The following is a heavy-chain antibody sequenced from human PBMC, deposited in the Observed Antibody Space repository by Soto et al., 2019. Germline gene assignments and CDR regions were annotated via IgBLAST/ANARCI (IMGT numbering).Heavy chain of an antibody. Sequence: QITLKESGPTLVKPTQTLTLTCTFSGFSLSTSGVSVGWIRQPPGQALECLAVIYWDDDKRYRPSLQSRLTVTKDTSKNQVVLTMTNMDPVDTAKYYCTHRRGLGELYCGQGTMVTVSS. CDR3: THRRGLGELY. V-gene: IGHV2-5*02. J-gene: IGHJ4*02. CDR1: GFSLSTSGVS. D-gene: IGHD3-10*01. CDR2: IYWDDDK.